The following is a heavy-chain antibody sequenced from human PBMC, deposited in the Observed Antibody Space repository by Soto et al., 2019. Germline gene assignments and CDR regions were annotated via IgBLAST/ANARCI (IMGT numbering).Heavy chain of an antibody. CDR2: INHSGST. Sequence: PSETLSLTCAVYGGSFSGYYWSWIRQPPGKGLEWIGEINHSGSTNYNPSLKSRVTISVDTSKNQFSLKLSSVTAADTAVYYCARRVVPAAIGVLNYFDYWGQGTLVTVSS. V-gene: IGHV4-34*01. D-gene: IGHD2-2*02. J-gene: IGHJ4*02. CDR1: GGSFSGYY. CDR3: ARRVVPAAIGVLNYFDY.